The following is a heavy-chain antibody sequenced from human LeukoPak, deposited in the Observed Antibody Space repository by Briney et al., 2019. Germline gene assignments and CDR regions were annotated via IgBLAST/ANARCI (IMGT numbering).Heavy chain of an antibody. J-gene: IGHJ4*02. CDR1: GFTSSGYG. V-gene: IGHV3-30*03. CDR2: ISDDGSNK. D-gene: IGHD5-12*01. Sequence: GGSLRLSCAASGFTSSGYGMHWVRQAPGKGLEWVALISDDGSNKYYADSLKGRFTISRDNSKNTLYLQMNSLRAEDTAVYYCARHSRGYGSFDYWGQGTLVTVSS. CDR3: ARHSRGYGSFDY.